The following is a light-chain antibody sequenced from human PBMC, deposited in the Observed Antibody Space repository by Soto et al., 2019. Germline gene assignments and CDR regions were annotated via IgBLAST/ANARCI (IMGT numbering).Light chain of an antibody. Sequence: DIVMTQSPDSLAVSLGERATINCKSSQIVLSTSNNKNYLAWYQQKPGQPPKLLIYWASTRESGVPDRFSGSGSGTDFTLTISSLQAEDVAVYYCQQYYSTPWTFGQGTKVEIK. CDR1: QIVLSTSNNKNY. V-gene: IGKV4-1*01. J-gene: IGKJ1*01. CDR3: QQYYSTPWT. CDR2: WAS.